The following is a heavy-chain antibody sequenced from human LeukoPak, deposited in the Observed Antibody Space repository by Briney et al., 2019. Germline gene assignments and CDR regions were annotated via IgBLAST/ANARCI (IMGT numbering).Heavy chain of an antibody. CDR3: ARDNPPGAFDI. V-gene: IGHV4-59*01. J-gene: IGHJ3*02. CDR1: GGSISSYY. CDR2: IYYSGST. Sequence: PSETLSLTCTVSGGSISSYYWSWIRQPPGKGLEWIGYIYYSGSTKYNPSLKSRVTISVDTSKNRFSLKLNSVTAADTAIYYCARDNPPGAFDIWGQGTKATVSS.